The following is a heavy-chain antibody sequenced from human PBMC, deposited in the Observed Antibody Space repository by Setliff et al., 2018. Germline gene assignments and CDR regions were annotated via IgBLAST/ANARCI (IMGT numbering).Heavy chain of an antibody. CDR3: ARAQFARFDP. CDR1: GFTFYSYA. J-gene: IGHJ5*02. V-gene: IGHV3-48*01. CDR2: ISSSSSTI. Sequence: GGSLRLSCAASGFTFYSYAMSWVRQAPGKGLEWVSYISSSSSTIYYADSVKGRFSISRDNAKKSLFLQMNRLRAEDTAVYYCARAQFARFDPWGQGTLVTVSS.